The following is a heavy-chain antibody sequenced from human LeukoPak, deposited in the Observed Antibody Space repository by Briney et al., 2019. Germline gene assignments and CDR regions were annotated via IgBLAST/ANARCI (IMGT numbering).Heavy chain of an antibody. D-gene: IGHD1-26*01. J-gene: IGHJ2*01. CDR2: ISSSGSTI. CDR1: GFTFSSYE. Sequence: GGSLRLSCAASGFTFSSYEMNWVRQAPGKGLEWVSYISSSGSTIYYADSVKGRFTISRDNAKNSLYLQMNSLGVEDTAVYYCARVRERSYWYFDLWGRGTLVTVSS. CDR3: ARVRERSYWYFDL. V-gene: IGHV3-48*03.